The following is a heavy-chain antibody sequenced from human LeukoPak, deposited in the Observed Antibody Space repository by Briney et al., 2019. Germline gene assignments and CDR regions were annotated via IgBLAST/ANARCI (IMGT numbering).Heavy chain of an antibody. J-gene: IGHJ4*02. D-gene: IGHD4-17*01. CDR2: NRCSSSYI. CDR3: AREGPYGDYFDY. V-gene: IGHV3-21*01. Sequence: GGSLRLSCAASGFTFSSYSMNWVRQAPGKGLEWDSSNRCSSSYISYAASVKGRFTISRDNAKNSLYLQMNSLGAEDTAVYYCAREGPYGDYFDYWVQGTLVTVSS. CDR1: GFTFSSYS.